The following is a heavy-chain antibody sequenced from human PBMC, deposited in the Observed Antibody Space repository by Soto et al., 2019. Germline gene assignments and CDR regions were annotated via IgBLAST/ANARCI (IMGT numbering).Heavy chain of an antibody. J-gene: IGHJ4*02. CDR3: ARDMALGGLTDDY. D-gene: IGHD3-16*01. CDR2: ISSSSSTI. Sequence: EVQLVESGGGLVQPGGSLRLSCAASGFTFSSYSMNWVRQAPGKGLEWVSYISSSSSTIYYADSVKGRFTISRDNAKNSLYLQMNSLRAEDTAVYYCARDMALGGLTDDYWGQETLVTVSS. CDR1: GFTFSSYS. V-gene: IGHV3-48*01.